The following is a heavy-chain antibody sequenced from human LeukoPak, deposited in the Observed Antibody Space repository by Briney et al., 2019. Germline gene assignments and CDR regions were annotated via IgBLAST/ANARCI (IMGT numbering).Heavy chain of an antibody. Sequence: ASVKVSCKASGYTFTSHAVHWVRQAPGQRPEWMGWINAGNGNTKYSQKFQGRVTITRDTSASTAYMELSSLRSEDTAVYYCAMDYYDSSGLSEWWFDPWGQGTLVTVSS. D-gene: IGHD3-22*01. CDR3: AMDYYDSSGLSEWWFDP. V-gene: IGHV1-3*01. CDR1: GYTFTSHA. J-gene: IGHJ5*02. CDR2: INAGNGNT.